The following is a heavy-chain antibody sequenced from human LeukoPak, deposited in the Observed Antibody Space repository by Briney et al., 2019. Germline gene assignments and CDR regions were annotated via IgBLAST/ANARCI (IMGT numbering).Heavy chain of an antibody. J-gene: IGHJ5*02. Sequence: GGSLRLSCAASGFTFSDYYMSWIRQAPGKGLEWVSYLSSSGSSIYYADSVKGRFTISRDNAKNSLYLQMNSLRAEDTAVYYCARDVISSTSSFDPWGQGNLVTVSS. CDR3: ARDVISSTSSFDP. V-gene: IGHV3-11*01. CDR1: GFTFSDYY. D-gene: IGHD2-2*01. CDR2: LSSSGSSI.